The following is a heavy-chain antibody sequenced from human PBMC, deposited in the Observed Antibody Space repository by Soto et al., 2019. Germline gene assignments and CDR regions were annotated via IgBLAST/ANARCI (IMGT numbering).Heavy chain of an antibody. CDR2: IYYSGST. D-gene: IGHD3-10*01. V-gene: IGHV4-59*01. J-gene: IGHJ6*02. CDR1: GGSISSYY. Sequence: SETLSLTCTVSGGSISSYYWSWTRQPPGKGLEWIGYIYYSGSTNYNPSLKSRVTISVDTSKNQFSLKLSSVTATDTAVYYCASHPLYYGSGSYYTSYYYGMDVWGQGTTVTVSS. CDR3: ASHPLYYGSGSYYTSYYYGMDV.